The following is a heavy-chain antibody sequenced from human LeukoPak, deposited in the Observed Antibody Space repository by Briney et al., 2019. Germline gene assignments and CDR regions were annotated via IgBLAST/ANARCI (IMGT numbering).Heavy chain of an antibody. CDR3: ARLPQPMWPGLGLAY. J-gene: IGHJ4*02. CDR1: GYSFSTYW. Sequence: GESLKISCNGSGYSFSTYWIAWVRQMPGKGLEWMGSIYPGDSDTKDSPSFQGQVTMSADKSVNAAFIQWSGLKASDAALHYCARLPQPMWPGLGLAYWGQGTRVTISS. V-gene: IGHV5-51*01. D-gene: IGHD3-16*01. CDR2: IYPGDSDT.